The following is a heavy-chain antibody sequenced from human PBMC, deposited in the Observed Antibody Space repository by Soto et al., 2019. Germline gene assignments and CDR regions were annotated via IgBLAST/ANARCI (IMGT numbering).Heavy chain of an antibody. D-gene: IGHD2-15*01. CDR1: GFTFSSYS. V-gene: IGHV3-48*01. CDR3: SREGSYCSGGSCYQGWFDP. Sequence: GGSLRLSCAASGFTFSSYSMNWVRQAPGKGLEWVSYISSSSSTIYYADTVKGRFTISRDNAKNSLYLQMNSLRAEDTAVYYCSREGSYCSGGSCYQGWFDPWGQGTLVTVSS. J-gene: IGHJ5*02. CDR2: ISSSSSTI.